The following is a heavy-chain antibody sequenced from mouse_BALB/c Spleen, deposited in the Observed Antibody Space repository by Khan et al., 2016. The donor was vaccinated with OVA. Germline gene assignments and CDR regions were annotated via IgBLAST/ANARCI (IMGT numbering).Heavy chain of an antibody. CDR2: INPRSGYT. CDR3: ARRTTGYTMDS. D-gene: IGHD2-14*01. Sequence: QVQLQQSGAELARPGASVRMSCKASGYTFTSNTMHWIKQRPGQGLEWIGYINPRSGYTNYNQNFKDKATLTADKSSRTAYLQLSSLTAEDSSGYYCARRTTGYTMDSWGQGTSVTVSS. CDR1: GYTFTSNT. J-gene: IGHJ4*01. V-gene: IGHV1-4*01.